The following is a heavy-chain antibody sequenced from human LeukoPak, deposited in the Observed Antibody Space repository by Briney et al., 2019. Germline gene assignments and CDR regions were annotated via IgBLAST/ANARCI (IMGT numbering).Heavy chain of an antibody. CDR2: ISTSSSYI. J-gene: IGHJ4*02. CDR1: GFTFNKYS. V-gene: IGHV3-21*06. CDR3: ARLRWEQTGYSSDY. Sequence: PGGSLRLSCAASGFTFNKYSMNWVRQAPGKGLEWVSSISTSSSYIYYADSVKGLFTISRDNAKNSLYLQMNSLRAEDTAVFYCARLRWEQTGYSSDYWGQGTLVTVSS. D-gene: IGHD4-23*01.